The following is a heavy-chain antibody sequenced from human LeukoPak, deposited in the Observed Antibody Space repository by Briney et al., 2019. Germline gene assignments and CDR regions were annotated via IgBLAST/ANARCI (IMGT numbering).Heavy chain of an antibody. CDR2: ISGSGGST. D-gene: IGHD6-13*01. CDR3: AKRRGIANPDY. V-gene: IGHV3-23*01. CDR1: GFTFSDYY. J-gene: IGHJ4*02. Sequence: GGSLRLSCAASGFTFSDYYMSWIRQAPGKGLEWVSAISGSGGSTYYADSVKGRFTISRDNSKNTLYLQMNSLRAEDTAVYYCAKRRGIANPDYWGQGTLVTVSS.